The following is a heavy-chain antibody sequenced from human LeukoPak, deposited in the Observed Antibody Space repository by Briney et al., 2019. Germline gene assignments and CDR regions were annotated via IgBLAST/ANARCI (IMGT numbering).Heavy chain of an antibody. D-gene: IGHD4-17*01. Sequence: PSETLSLTCTVSGGSISSYYWSWIRQPPGKGLEWIGYIYYSGSTNYTPSLKSRVTISVDTSKNQFSLKLSSVTAADTAVYYCARGGDDYGDYPGIYYYYYMDVWGKGTTVTVSS. J-gene: IGHJ6*03. CDR1: GGSISSYY. V-gene: IGHV4-59*01. CDR2: IYYSGST. CDR3: ARGGDDYGDYPGIYYYYYMDV.